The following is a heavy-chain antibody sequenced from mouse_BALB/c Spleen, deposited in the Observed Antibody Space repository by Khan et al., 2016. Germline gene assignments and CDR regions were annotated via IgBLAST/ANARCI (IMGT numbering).Heavy chain of an antibody. J-gene: IGHJ3*01. V-gene: IGHV14-3*02. D-gene: IGHD2-4*01. CDR3: ARSPYDYDVGFAY. CDR2: IVPSYGNT. CDR1: GFNIKDTY. Sequence: VQLQQSGAELVKPGASVKLSCTASGFNIKDTYMHWVKQRPEQGLEWIGWIVPSYGNTKYDPKFQGKAPITADTSSNTAYLQLSSLTSEDTAVYYCARSPYDYDVGFAYWGQGTLVTVTA.